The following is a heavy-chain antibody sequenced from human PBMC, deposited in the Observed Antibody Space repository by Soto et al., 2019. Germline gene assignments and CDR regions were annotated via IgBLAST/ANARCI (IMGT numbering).Heavy chain of an antibody. V-gene: IGHV3-30*18. D-gene: IGHD6-13*01. J-gene: IGHJ6*02. CDR2: ISYDGSNK. Sequence: GGSLRLSCAASGFTFSSYGMHWVRQAPGKGLEWVAVISYDGSNKYYADSVKGRFTISRDNSKNTLYLQMNSLRAEDTAVYYCAKDTHPAAAGIMDVWGQGTTVTVSS. CDR1: GFTFSSYG. CDR3: AKDTHPAAAGIMDV.